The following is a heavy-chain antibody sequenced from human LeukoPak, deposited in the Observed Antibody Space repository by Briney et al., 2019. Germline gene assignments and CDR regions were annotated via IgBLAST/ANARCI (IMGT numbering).Heavy chain of an antibody. D-gene: IGHD2-2*01. CDR3: AKDPSSISQTFFDY. Sequence: GGSLRLSCAASGFTFSSYAMSWVRQTPEKGLEWLSYISHSGSTIYYADSVKGRFTISRDNSKNTLFLQMNSLRAEDTAVYYCAKDPSSISQTFFDYWGQGTLVTVSS. V-gene: IGHV3-23*01. J-gene: IGHJ4*02. CDR1: GFTFSSYA. CDR2: ISHSGSTI.